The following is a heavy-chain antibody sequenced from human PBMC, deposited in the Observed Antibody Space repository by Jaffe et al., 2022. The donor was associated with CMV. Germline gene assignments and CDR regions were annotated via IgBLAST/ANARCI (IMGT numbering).Heavy chain of an antibody. Sequence: QVQLVQSGAEVKKPGASVKVSCKASGYTFTSYAMHWVRQAPGQRLEWMGWINAGNGNTKYSQKFQGRVTITRDTSASTAYMELSSLRSEDTAVYYCARDSFRYYYDSSGPNYYFDYWGQGTLVTVSS. CDR1: GYTFTSYA. V-gene: IGHV1-3*01. CDR2: INAGNGNT. CDR3: ARDSFRYYYDSSGPNYYFDY. J-gene: IGHJ4*02. D-gene: IGHD3-22*01.